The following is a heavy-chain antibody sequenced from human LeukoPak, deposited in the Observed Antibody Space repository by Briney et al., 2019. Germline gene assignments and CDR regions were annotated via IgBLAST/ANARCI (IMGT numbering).Heavy chain of an antibody. CDR2: IYYSGST. J-gene: IGHJ5*02. CDR1: GGSISSSSYY. D-gene: IGHD3-10*01. CDR3: ARDSSVLLWFGELSWFDP. V-gene: IGHV4-39*07. Sequence: SETLSLTCTVSGGSISSSSYYWGWIRQPPGKGLEWIGSIYYSGSTYYNPSLKSRVTISVDTSKNQFSLKLSSVTAADTAVYYCARDSSVLLWFGELSWFDPWGQGTLVTVSS.